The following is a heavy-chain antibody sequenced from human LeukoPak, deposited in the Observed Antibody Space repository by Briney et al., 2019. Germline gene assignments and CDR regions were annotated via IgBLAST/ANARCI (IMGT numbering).Heavy chain of an antibody. Sequence: KPSETLSLTCTVSGGSISSSSYYWGWIRQPPGKGLEWIGSIYYSGSTYYNPSLKSRVTISVDTSKNQFSLKLSSVTAADTAVYYCARDLGKYYYDSSGYLDYWGQGTLVTVSS. CDR1: GGSISSSSYY. V-gene: IGHV4-39*07. CDR3: ARDLGKYYYDSSGYLDY. CDR2: IYYSGST. D-gene: IGHD3-22*01. J-gene: IGHJ4*02.